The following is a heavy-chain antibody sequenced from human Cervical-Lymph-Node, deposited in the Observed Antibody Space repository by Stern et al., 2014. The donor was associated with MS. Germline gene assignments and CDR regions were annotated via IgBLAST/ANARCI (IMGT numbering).Heavy chain of an antibody. CDR1: GFTFSGST. V-gene: IGHV3-73*01. CDR2: IRSKAMSYAT. CDR3: TRLSHSGYDPDDN. Sequence: EVQLVESGGGLVQPGGSLKLSCAASGFTFSGSTIHWVRQASGKGLEWVGRIRSKAMSYATAYAASVRGRFTISRDDSKNTAYLQLNSLKTEDTAMYYCTRLSHSGYDPDDNWGQGTLVTVSS. D-gene: IGHD5-12*01. J-gene: IGHJ4*02.